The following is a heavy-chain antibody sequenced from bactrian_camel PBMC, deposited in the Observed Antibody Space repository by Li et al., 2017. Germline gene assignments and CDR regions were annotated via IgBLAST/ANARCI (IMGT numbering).Heavy chain of an antibody. J-gene: IGHJ4*01. CDR1: GFTFSSLD. D-gene: IGHD1*01. V-gene: IGHV3S40*01. CDR3: AAAPTLFGATWALREGTWRY. CDR2: MISTGGRT. Sequence: VQLVESGGGLVQPGGSLRLSCEAFGFTFSSLDMSWVRQAPGKGLEWVSVMISTGGRTYYADSVKGRFTISQDIAKTTAYLQMDSLRPEDTAMYYCAAAPTLFGATWALREGTWRYWGQGTQVTVS.